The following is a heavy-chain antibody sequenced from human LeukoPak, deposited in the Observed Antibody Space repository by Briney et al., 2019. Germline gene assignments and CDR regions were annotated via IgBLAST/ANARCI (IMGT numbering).Heavy chain of an antibody. D-gene: IGHD3-10*01. V-gene: IGHV1-18*01. CDR2: ISAYNGNT. CDR1: GYTFTSYG. Sequence: ASVKVSCKASGYTFTSYGISWVRQAPGQGLEWMRWISAYNGNTNYAQKLQGRVTMTRDTSTSTVYMELSSLRSEDTAVYYCARDGIGELFGGLQWGQGTLVTVSS. CDR3: ARDGIGELFGGLQ. J-gene: IGHJ4*02.